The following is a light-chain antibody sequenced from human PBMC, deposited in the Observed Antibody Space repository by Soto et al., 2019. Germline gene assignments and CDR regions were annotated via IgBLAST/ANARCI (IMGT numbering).Light chain of an antibody. V-gene: IGKV1-39*01. J-gene: IGKJ1*01. CDR1: QGIRND. Sequence: DIKMTQSPSSLSSSVGDRATIACRASQGIRNDLAWYQQKPGRAPKRLIYTASSLQSGVPSRFSGSGSETDFTLTISSLQPEDFATYSCQQSYSTTWTFGQGTKVDI. CDR3: QQSYSTTWT. CDR2: TAS.